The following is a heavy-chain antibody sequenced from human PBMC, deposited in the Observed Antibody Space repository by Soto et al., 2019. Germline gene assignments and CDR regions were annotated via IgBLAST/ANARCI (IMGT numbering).Heavy chain of an antibody. CDR3: ARESTGYRIYYFDY. CDR1: GFTFSSYW. Sequence: LRLSCAASGFTFSSYWMSWVRQAPGKGLEWVANIKQDGSEKYYVDSVKGRFTISRDNTKNSLYLQMNSLRAEVTAVYYCARESTGYRIYYFDYWGQGTLVTVSS. CDR2: IKQDGSEK. V-gene: IGHV3-7*01. D-gene: IGHD3-9*01. J-gene: IGHJ4*02.